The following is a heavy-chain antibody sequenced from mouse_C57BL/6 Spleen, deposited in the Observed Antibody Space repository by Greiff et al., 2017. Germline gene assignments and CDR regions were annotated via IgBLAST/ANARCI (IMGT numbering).Heavy chain of an antibody. Sequence: QVQLQQPGAELVKPGASVKLSCKASGYTFTSYWMHWVKQRPGQGLEWIGMIHPNSGSTNYNEKFKSKATLTVDKSSSTAYMQLSSLTSEDSAVYYCARAGYYSGSRSYFDDWGQGTTLTVSS. V-gene: IGHV1-64*01. J-gene: IGHJ2*01. CDR3: ARAGYYSGSRSYFDD. D-gene: IGHD1-1*01. CDR2: IHPNSGST. CDR1: GYTFTSYW.